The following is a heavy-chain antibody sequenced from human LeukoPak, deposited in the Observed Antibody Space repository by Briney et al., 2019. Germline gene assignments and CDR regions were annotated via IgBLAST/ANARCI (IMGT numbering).Heavy chain of an antibody. CDR3: AISERAAAHFDY. D-gene: IGHD2-2*01. V-gene: IGHV4-59*11. J-gene: IGHJ4*02. Sequence: SETLSLTCTVSGGSISSHYWSWFRQPPGKGLEWVGYMYYSGSTAYNPSLESRVTISLDTSKKQFSLKLSSVTAADTAVYYCAISERAAAHFDYWGQGTLVTVSS. CDR2: MYYSGST. CDR1: GGSISSHY.